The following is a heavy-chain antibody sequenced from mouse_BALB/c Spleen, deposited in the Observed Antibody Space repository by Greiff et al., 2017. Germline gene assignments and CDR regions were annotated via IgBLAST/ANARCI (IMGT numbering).Heavy chain of an antibody. CDR1: GFTFSSYA. J-gene: IGHJ2*01. V-gene: IGHV5-9-3*01. D-gene: IGHD4-1*01. CDR2: ISSGGSYT. Sequence: EVKLVESGGGLVKPGGSLKLSCAASGFTFSSYAMSWVRQTPEKRLEWVATISSGGSYTYYPDSVKGRFTISRDNAKNTLYLQMSSLRSEDTAMYYCARHSSGTLDYWGQGTTLTVSS. CDR3: ARHSSGTLDY.